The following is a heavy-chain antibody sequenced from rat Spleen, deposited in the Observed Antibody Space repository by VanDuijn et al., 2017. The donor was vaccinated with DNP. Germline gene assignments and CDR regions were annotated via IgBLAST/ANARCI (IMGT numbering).Heavy chain of an antibody. CDR2: ISFSGST. Sequence: VQLKESGPGLVQPSQSLSLTCSVTGYSITTNYWGWVRKFPGNKMEYIGHISFSGSTNYNPSLKSQISITRDTSKNQFFLHLHSVTTEDTATYYCARWVWYFDYWGQGVMVTVSS. CDR1: GYSITTNY. V-gene: IGHV3-1*01. CDR3: ARWVWYFDY. J-gene: IGHJ2*01.